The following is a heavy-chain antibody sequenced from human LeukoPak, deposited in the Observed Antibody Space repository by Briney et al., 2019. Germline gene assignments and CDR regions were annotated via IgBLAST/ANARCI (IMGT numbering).Heavy chain of an antibody. CDR3: ARMSGESWYLGFDY. CDR1: GFTFSSYE. J-gene: IGHJ4*02. Sequence: GGSLRLSCAASGFTFSSYEMNWVRQAPGKGLGWVSYITSSGSTIYYADSVKGRFTISRDNAKNSLYLQMNSLRAEDTAVYYCARMSGESWYLGFDYWGQGTLVTVSS. V-gene: IGHV3-48*03. D-gene: IGHD6-13*01. CDR2: ITSSGSTI.